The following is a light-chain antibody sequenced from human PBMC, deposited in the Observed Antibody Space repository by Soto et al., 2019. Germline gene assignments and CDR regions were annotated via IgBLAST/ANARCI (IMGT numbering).Light chain of an antibody. Sequence: SYELTQPPSVSVSPGQTASITCSGDKLGVKYGCWYQQKPGQSPVVVIYQDSKRASGIPERVSGSNSGNTATLSIRGIQPMDEADYYCQACDSRTYVFGTGTKLTVL. V-gene: IGLV3-1*01. J-gene: IGLJ1*01. CDR2: QDS. CDR3: QACDSRTYV. CDR1: KLGVKY.